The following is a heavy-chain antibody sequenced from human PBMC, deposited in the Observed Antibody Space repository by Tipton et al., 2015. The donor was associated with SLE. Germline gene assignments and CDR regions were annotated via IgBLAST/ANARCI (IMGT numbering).Heavy chain of an antibody. V-gene: IGHV1-69*01. CDR3: ARDRKGTRRNFDY. Sequence: QSGPEVKKPGSSVKVSCKASGGTFSSYAINWVRQAPGQGLEWMGGIIPIFGTTNYAQNFQGRVTITADESTSTAYMELSSLRSEDTAMYYCARDRKGTRRNFDYWGQGTLVTVSS. J-gene: IGHJ4*02. CDR1: GGTFSSYA. CDR2: IIPIFGTT. D-gene: IGHD1-7*01.